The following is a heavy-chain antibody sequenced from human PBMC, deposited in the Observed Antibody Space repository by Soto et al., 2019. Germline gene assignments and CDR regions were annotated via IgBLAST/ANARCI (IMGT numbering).Heavy chain of an antibody. CDR1: GFTFSSYS. CDR2: ISSSSSTI. Sequence: GGSLRLSCTASGFTFSSYSMNWVRQAPGKGLEWVSYISSSSSTIYYADSVKGRFTISRDNSKNTLYLQMNSLRAEDTAVYYCAKDTSADYWGQGTLVTVSS. CDR3: AKDTSADY. J-gene: IGHJ4*02. V-gene: IGHV3-48*01.